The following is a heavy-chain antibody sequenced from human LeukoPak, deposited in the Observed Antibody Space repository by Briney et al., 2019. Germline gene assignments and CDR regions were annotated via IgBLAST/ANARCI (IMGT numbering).Heavy chain of an antibody. CDR1: GYTFTSYY. V-gene: IGHV1-46*01. D-gene: IGHD2-2*02. Sequence: ASVKVSCKASGYTFTSYYMHWVRQAPGQGLEWMGIINPSGGSTSYAQKFQGRVTMTRDTSTSTVYMELSSLRSEDTAVYYCARDKRGCSSTSCYTSFYYYCGMDVWGKGTTVTVSS. J-gene: IGHJ6*04. CDR2: INPSGGST. CDR3: ARDKRGCSSTSCYTSFYYYCGMDV.